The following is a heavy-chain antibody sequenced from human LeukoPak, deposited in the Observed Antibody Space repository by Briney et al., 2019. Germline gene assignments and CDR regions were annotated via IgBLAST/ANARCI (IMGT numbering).Heavy chain of an antibody. D-gene: IGHD3-22*01. Sequence: GGSLRLSCAASGFTFSSYWMTWVRQAPGKGLEWVANIKPDGSEKYYVDSVKGRFTTSRDNAKNSLYLQMNSLRAEDTAVYYCAKLGSYYYDASGCPRNWGQGTLVTVSS. CDR1: GFTFSSYW. CDR3: AKLGSYYYDASGCPRN. V-gene: IGHV3-7*03. J-gene: IGHJ4*02. CDR2: IKPDGSEK.